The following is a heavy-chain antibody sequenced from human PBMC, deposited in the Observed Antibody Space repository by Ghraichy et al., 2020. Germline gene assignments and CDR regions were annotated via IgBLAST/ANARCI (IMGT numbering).Heavy chain of an antibody. CDR1: GFTFSSYS. D-gene: IGHD2-21*01. CDR3: ARVGILWGGDAFDI. CDR2: ISSSSSTI. V-gene: IGHV3-48*02. Sequence: GGSLRLSCAASGFTFSSYSMNWVRQAPGKGLEWVSYISSSSSTIYYADSVKGRFTISRDNAKNSLYLQMNSLRDEDTAVYYCARVGILWGGDAFDIWGQGTMVTVSS. J-gene: IGHJ3*02.